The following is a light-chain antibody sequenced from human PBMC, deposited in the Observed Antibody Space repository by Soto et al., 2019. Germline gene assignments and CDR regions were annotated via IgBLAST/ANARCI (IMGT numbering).Light chain of an antibody. CDR3: GTWDSSLRAEV. J-gene: IGLJ1*01. Sequence: QSVLTQPPSVYAAPGQKVTISCSGSSSNIGNSYVSWYQQLPGTAPKVLIYENNKRPSGIPDRFSGSKSGTSATLDITGLQTGDEADYYRGTWDSSLRAEVFGAGTKVTVL. CDR2: ENN. CDR1: SSNIGNSY. V-gene: IGLV1-51*02.